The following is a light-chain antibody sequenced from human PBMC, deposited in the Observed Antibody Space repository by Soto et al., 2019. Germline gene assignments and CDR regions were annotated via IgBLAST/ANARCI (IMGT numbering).Light chain of an antibody. CDR3: QQNDNLPRT. J-gene: IGKJ3*01. Sequence: DIQMTQSPSSLSASVGDRVTITCQASQDISNYLNWYQQKPGKAPKLVIYDASNLETGVPSRFSGSGSGTDFTFTISSXQPEDIATYYCQQNDNLPRTFGPGTKVDIK. V-gene: IGKV1-33*01. CDR2: DAS. CDR1: QDISNY.